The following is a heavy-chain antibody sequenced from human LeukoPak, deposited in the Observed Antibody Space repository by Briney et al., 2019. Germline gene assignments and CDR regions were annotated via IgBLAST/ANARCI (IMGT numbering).Heavy chain of an antibody. CDR3: ARGAAAGNYYYYYMDV. D-gene: IGHD6-13*01. Sequence: ASVKVSCKASGYTFTSYYMHWVRQAPGQGLEWMGIINPSGRSTSYAQKFQGRVTMTRDTSTSTVYMELSSLRSDDTAVYYCARGAAAGNYYYYYMDVWGKGTTVTVSS. CDR1: GYTFTSYY. V-gene: IGHV1-46*01. CDR2: INPSGRST. J-gene: IGHJ6*03.